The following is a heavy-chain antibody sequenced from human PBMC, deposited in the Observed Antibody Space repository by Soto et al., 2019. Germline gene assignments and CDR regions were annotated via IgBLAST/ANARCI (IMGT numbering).Heavy chain of an antibody. CDR3: ARARRTVTTSGYYYYYMDV. D-gene: IGHD4-4*01. V-gene: IGHV1-8*01. Sequence: RASVKVSCKASGYTFTSYDINWVRQATGQGLEWMGWMNPNSGNTGYAQKFQGRVTMTRNTSISTVYMELSSLRSEDTAVYYCARARRTVTTSGYYYYYMDVWGKGTTVTVS. CDR2: MNPNSGNT. J-gene: IGHJ6*03. CDR1: GYTFTSYD.